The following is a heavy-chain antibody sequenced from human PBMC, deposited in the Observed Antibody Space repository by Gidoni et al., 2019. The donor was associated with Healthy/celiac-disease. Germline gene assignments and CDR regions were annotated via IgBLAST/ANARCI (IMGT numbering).Heavy chain of an antibody. Sequence: QVQLQESGPGLVKPSGTLALNCAVSGGSLSSSNWWSWVRQPPGKGLEWIGEIYHSGSTNYNPSLKSRVTISVDKSKNQFSLNLSSVTSADTAVYYCARKPYYYGSGFDPWGQGTLVTVSS. D-gene: IGHD3-10*01. CDR3: ARKPYYYGSGFDP. CDR2: IYHSGST. CDR1: GGSLSSSNW. J-gene: IGHJ5*02. V-gene: IGHV4-4*02.